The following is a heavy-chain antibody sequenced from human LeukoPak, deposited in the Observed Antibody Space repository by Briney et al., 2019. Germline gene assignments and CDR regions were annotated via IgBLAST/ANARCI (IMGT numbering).Heavy chain of an antibody. V-gene: IGHV1-18*01. J-gene: IGHJ4*02. Sequence: ASVEVSCKAPGYTFTSYGISWVRQAPGQGLEWMGWISAYNGNTNYAQKLQGRVTMTTDTSTSTAYMELRSLRSDDTAVYYCARESYDSSGYYPGYWGQGTLVTVSS. CDR1: GYTFTSYG. D-gene: IGHD3-22*01. CDR2: ISAYNGNT. CDR3: ARESYDSSGYYPGY.